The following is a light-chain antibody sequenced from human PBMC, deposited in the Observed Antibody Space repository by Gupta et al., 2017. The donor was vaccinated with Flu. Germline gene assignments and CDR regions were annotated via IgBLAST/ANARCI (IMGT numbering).Light chain of an antibody. Sequence: GSLSVSPGERVIISCRASQSVSTKVAWYQQKPGQAPRLLISDASTRAIGIPARFTGSGSGTEFTLIISSLQSEDFGLYYCQQYDKWPPLTFGGGTKVAVK. CDR1: QSVSTK. CDR3: QQYDKWPPLT. V-gene: IGKV3-15*01. J-gene: IGKJ4*01. CDR2: DAS.